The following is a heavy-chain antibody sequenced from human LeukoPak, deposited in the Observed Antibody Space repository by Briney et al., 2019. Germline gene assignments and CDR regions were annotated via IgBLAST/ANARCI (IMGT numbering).Heavy chain of an antibody. CDR3: ASIGGYDDY. D-gene: IGHD5-12*01. V-gene: IGHV4-61*02. CDR2: IYTSGST. CDR1: GGSISSGTYY. Sequence: PSETLSLTCTVSGGSISSGTYYWRWIRQPAGKGLEWIGRIYTSGSTNYNPSLKSRVTITVDTSKNQFSLKRSSLTAADTAVYYCASIGGYDDYWGQGTLVTVSS. J-gene: IGHJ4*02.